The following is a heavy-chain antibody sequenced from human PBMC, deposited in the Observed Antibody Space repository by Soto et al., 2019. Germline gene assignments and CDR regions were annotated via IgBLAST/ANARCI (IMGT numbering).Heavy chain of an antibody. D-gene: IGHD1-26*01. Sequence: QVQLQESGPGLVKPSETLSLTCTVSGGSISSYYWSWIRQPPGKGLEWIGYIYYSGSTNYNPSLTSRFTISVDTSKNPFSLNLSSLTAAYSAVYYCARDHTVSYRTGEGYYYGMDVWGQGTTVTVSS. V-gene: IGHV4-59*01. J-gene: IGHJ6*02. CDR1: GGSISSYY. CDR2: IYYSGST. CDR3: ARDHTVSYRTGEGYYYGMDV.